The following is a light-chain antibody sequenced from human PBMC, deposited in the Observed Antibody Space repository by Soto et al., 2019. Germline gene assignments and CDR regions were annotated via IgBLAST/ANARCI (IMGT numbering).Light chain of an antibody. CDR3: LQDHNYPWT. Sequence: AIQMTQSPSSESASVGDRVTIACRASQGIRNDLGWYQQKPGKAPKLLIYAASNLQSGVPSRFSGSGSGALFTLTISSLQPEDFATYYCLQDHNYPWTFGQGTKVEIK. CDR1: QGIRND. V-gene: IGKV1-6*01. J-gene: IGKJ1*01. CDR2: AAS.